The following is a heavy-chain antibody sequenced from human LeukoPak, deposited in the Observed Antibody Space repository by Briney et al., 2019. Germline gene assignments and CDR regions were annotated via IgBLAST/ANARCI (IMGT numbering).Heavy chain of an antibody. D-gene: IGHD1-26*01. Sequence: PSETLSLTCAVYGGSSSGYYWSWIRQPPGKGLEWIASIHYSGNTYYNPSLKSRVTISVDTSKNQFSLKLSSVTAADTAVYYCAREVGTTNYFDYWGQGTLVTVSS. CDR3: AREVGTTNYFDY. J-gene: IGHJ4*02. CDR2: IHYSGNT. CDR1: GGSSSGYY. V-gene: IGHV4-34*01.